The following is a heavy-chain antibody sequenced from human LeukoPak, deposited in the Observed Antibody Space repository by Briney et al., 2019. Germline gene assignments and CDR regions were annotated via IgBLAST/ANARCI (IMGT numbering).Heavy chain of an antibody. V-gene: IGHV1-2*06. J-gene: IGHJ4*02. Sequence: ASVKVSCKASGYTFTVYYIHWVRQAPGQGLEWMGRINPNSGGTNFAQRFQGRGTITRDTSITTSYMELTSLRSDDTAVYYCATTFDYGDFYWGQGTLVTVSS. CDR1: GYTFTVYY. CDR3: ATTFDYGDFY. D-gene: IGHD4/OR15-4a*01. CDR2: INPNSGGT.